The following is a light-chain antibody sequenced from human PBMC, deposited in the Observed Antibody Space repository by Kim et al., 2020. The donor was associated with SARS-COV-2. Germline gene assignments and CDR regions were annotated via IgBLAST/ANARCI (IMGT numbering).Light chain of an antibody. CDR1: RDVSIY. Sequence: DIQMTQSPSSLSASVGDRVTITCQASRDVSIYLNWYRQKLGKAPELLIYDASNLETGVPSRFSGSGSGTDFSFTISSLQPEDIATYYCQHYGDLPITFGQGTRLEIK. J-gene: IGKJ5*01. CDR3: QHYGDLPIT. CDR2: DAS. V-gene: IGKV1-33*01.